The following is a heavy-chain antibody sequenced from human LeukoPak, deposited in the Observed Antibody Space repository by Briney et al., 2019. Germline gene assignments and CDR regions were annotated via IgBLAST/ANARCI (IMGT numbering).Heavy chain of an antibody. V-gene: IGHV3-21*01. CDR3: ARLGVAAAGTSFDY. Sequence: PGGSLRLSCAASGFTFSTYTMNWVRQAPGKGLEWVSSISSSSSYIYYTDSVKGRFTISRDNAKNSLYLQMNSLRAGDTAVYYCARLGVAAAGTSFDYWGQGTLVTVSS. J-gene: IGHJ4*02. D-gene: IGHD6-13*01. CDR1: GFTFSTYT. CDR2: ISSSSSYI.